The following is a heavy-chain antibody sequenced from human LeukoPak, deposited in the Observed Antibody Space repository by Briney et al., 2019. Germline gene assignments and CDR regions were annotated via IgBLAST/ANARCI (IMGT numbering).Heavy chain of an antibody. Sequence: SVKVSCKASGGTFSSYAISWVRQAPGQGLEWMGGIIPIFGTANYAQKFQGRVTITADESTSTAYMELSSLRSEDTAVYYCARGDSGGRYYYYYGMDVWGQGTTVTVSS. CDR2: IIPIFGTA. J-gene: IGHJ6*02. V-gene: IGHV1-69*13. CDR1: GGTFSSYA. D-gene: IGHD2-15*01. CDR3: ARGDSGGRYYYYYGMDV.